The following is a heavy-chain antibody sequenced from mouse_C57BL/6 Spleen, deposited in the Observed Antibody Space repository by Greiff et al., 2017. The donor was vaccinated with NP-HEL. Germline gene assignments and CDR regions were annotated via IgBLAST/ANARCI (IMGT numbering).Heavy chain of an antibody. D-gene: IGHD3-2*02. CDR3: AITSSCLYYYAMDY. CDR1: GYTFTSYW. Sequence: VQLQQPGAELVKPGASVKVSCKASGYTFTSYWMHWVKQRPGQGLEWIGRIHPSDSDTNYNQKFKGKATLTVDKSSSPAYMQLSSLTSEDSAVYYCAITSSCLYYYAMDYWGQGTSVTVSS. CDR2: IHPSDSDT. J-gene: IGHJ4*01. V-gene: IGHV1-74*01.